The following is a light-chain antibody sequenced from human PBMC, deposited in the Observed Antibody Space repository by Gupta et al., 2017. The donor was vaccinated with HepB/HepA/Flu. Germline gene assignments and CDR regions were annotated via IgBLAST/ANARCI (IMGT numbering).Light chain of an antibody. CDR2: EVS. Sequence: QSALTQPASVSGSPGQSLTTSCTGTSSDVGSYNLVSWYQQHPGKAPKLMIYEVSKRPSGVSNRFSGSKSGNTASLTISGLQAEDEADYYCCSYAGSSTWVFGGGTKLTVL. CDR1: SSDVGSYNL. V-gene: IGLV2-23*02. CDR3: CSYAGSSTWV. J-gene: IGLJ3*02.